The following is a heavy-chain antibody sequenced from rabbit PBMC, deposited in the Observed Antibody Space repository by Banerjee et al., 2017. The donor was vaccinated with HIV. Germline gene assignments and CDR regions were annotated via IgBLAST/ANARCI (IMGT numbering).Heavy chain of an antibody. Sequence: QEQLVESGGGLVQPGGSLKLSCTVSGFDISKYGVTWVRQAPGKGLEWIACMNTASGGAVYATWAKGRFTISGASWTTVSLQMTSLTAADTATYFCARDLAGVIGWNFGLWGPGTLVTVS. CDR2: MNTASGGA. J-gene: IGHJ4*01. CDR3: ARDLAGVIGWNFGL. V-gene: IGHV1S45*01. CDR1: GFDISKYG. D-gene: IGHD4-1*01.